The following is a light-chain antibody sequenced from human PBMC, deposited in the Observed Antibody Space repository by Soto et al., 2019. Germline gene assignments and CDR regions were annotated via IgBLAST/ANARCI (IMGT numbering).Light chain of an antibody. V-gene: IGKV3-11*01. CDR3: HQRSSWPLT. CDR1: QSVSSY. J-gene: IGKJ4*01. Sequence: EIVLTQSPATLSLSPGERATLSCRASQSVSSYLAWYQQKPGQAPRLLIYDASNRATGIPVRFSGSGSGTDFTLTISSLEPEDFAVYYCHQRSSWPLTFGGGTKVEIK. CDR2: DAS.